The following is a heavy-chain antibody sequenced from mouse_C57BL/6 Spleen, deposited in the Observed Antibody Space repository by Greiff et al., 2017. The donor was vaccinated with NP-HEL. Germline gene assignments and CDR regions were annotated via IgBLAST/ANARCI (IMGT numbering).Heavy chain of an antibody. CDR2: IYPRSGNT. CDR1: GYTFTSYG. CDR3: AREIYYGYDGYYYAMDY. D-gene: IGHD2-2*01. J-gene: IGHJ4*01. V-gene: IGHV1-81*01. Sequence: VKLMESGAELARPGASVKLSCKASGYTFTSYGISWVKQSTGQGLEWIGEIYPRSGNTYYNEKFKGKATLTADKSSSTAYMELRSLTSEDSAVYFCAREIYYGYDGYYYAMDYWGQGTSVTVSS.